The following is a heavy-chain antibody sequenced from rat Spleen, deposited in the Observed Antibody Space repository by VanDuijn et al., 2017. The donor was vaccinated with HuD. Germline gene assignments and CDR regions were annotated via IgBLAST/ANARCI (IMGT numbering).Heavy chain of an antibody. CDR1: GFSFSNYA. D-gene: IGHD1-12*03. V-gene: IGHV5-29*01. J-gene: IGHJ4*01. CDR2: ITYDGSRT. CDR3: ARHHYDGYYHGPVFGVMDA. Sequence: EVQLVESGGGLVQPGRSLKLSCAASGFSFSNYAMAWVRQAPTKGLEWVATITYDGSRTYYRDSVKGRFTISRDNAKSTLYLQMDSLRSEDTASYYCARHHYDGYYHGPVFGVMDAWGQGASVTVSP.